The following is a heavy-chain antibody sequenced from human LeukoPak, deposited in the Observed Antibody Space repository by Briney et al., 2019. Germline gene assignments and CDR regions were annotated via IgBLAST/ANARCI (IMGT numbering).Heavy chain of an antibody. V-gene: IGHV1-8*01. CDR3: ARGDSGGWYAAMDV. D-gene: IGHD6-19*01. CDR1: GYTFINFD. J-gene: IGHJ6*02. CDR2: VNPNSGET. Sequence: GASVKISCKASGYTFINFDVNWVRQAPGQGLEWMGWVNPNSGETVSPLKFQGRVTMTRDTSINTAYMELSSLSSDDTAVYYCARGDSGGWYAAMDVWGQGTTVSVSS.